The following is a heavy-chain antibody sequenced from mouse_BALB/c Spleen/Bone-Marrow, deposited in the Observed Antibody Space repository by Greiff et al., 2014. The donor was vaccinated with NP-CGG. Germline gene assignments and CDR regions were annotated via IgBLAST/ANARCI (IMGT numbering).Heavy chain of an antibody. CDR3: ARGVPMDY. Sequence: QVPLKGSGAVVGGAWFSVKIFFKGFWYAFSSFWVKWGEQRPGQGLEWIGQIYPGDGDTNYNGKFKGKATLTADKSSSTAYMQLSSLTSEDSAVYFCARGVPMDYWGQGTSVTVSS. CDR1: WYAFSSFW. CDR2: IYPGDGDT. J-gene: IGHJ4*01. V-gene: IGHV1-80*01.